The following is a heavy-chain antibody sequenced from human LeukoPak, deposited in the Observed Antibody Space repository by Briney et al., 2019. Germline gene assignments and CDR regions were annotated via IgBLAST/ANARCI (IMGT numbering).Heavy chain of an antibody. V-gene: IGHV4-30-2*01. CDR1: GGSISSSSYY. Sequence: SETLSLTCTVSGGSISSSSYYWGWIRQPPGKGLEWIGYIYHSGSTYYNPSLKSRVTISVDRSKNQFSLKLSSVTAADTAVYYCASSRYDSSGYYRNWFDPWGQGTLVTVSS. CDR2: IYHSGST. D-gene: IGHD3-22*01. CDR3: ASSRYDSSGYYRNWFDP. J-gene: IGHJ5*02.